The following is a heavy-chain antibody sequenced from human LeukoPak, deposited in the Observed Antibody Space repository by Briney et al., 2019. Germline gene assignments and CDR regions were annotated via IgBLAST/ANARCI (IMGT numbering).Heavy chain of an antibody. Sequence: GGSLRLSCAASGFTFSDYYMSWIRQAPGKGLEWVANIKQDGSEKYYVDSVKGRFTISRDNAKNSLYLQMNSLRAEDTAVYYCARAHTLDRITKYYFDYWGQGTLVTVSS. J-gene: IGHJ4*02. CDR1: GFTFSDYY. CDR2: IKQDGSEK. D-gene: IGHD5-24*01. CDR3: ARAHTLDRITKYYFDY. V-gene: IGHV3-7*04.